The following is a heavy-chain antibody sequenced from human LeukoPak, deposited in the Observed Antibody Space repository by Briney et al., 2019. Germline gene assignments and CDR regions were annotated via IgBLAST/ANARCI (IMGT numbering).Heavy chain of an antibody. D-gene: IGHD3-16*01. CDR3: ARVWYYDYVWPS. J-gene: IGHJ5*02. CDR1: GGSFSGYY. CDR2: INHSGST. V-gene: IGHV4-34*01. Sequence: SETLSLACAVYGGSFSGYYWSWIRQPPGKGLEWIGEINHSGSTNYNPSLKSRVTISVDTSKNQFSLKLSSVIAADTAVYYCARVWYYDYVWPSWGQGTLVTVSS.